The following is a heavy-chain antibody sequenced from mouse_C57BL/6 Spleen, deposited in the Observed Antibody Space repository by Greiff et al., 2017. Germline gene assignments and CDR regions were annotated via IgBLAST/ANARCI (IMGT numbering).Heavy chain of an antibody. CDR1: GYTFTSYW. CDR3: ARDYGDVDY. D-gene: IGHD1-1*01. J-gene: IGHJ2*01. Sequence: QVQLQQPGAELVKPGASVKFSCKASGYTFTSYWMHWVKQRPGQGLEWIGMIHPNSGSTNYNEKFKSKATMTVDKSSSTAYMQLSSLTSEDSAVYYCARDYGDVDYWGQGTTLTVSS. CDR2: IHPNSGST. V-gene: IGHV1-64*01.